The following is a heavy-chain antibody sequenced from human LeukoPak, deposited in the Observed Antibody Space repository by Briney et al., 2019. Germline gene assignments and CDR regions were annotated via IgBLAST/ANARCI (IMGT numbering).Heavy chain of an antibody. V-gene: IGHV1-18*01. CDR3: ARVEMATIKRGFDY. D-gene: IGHD5-24*01. CDR1: GYTFTSYG. CDR2: ISAYNGNT. J-gene: IGHJ4*02. Sequence: ASVKVSCKASGYTFTSYGIGWVRQAPGQGLEGMGWISAYNGNTNYAQKLQGRVTMTTDTSTSTAYMELRSLRSDDTAVYYCARVEMATIKRGFDYWGQGTLVTVSS.